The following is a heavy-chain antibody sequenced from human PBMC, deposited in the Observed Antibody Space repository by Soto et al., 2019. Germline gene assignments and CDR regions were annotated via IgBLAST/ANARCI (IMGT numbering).Heavy chain of an antibody. CDR1: GFIFSDYP. CDR3: SRAREAGGVVQGWFDP. D-gene: IGHD2-15*01. V-gene: IGHV3-30*09. CDR2: ISYDGNNK. Sequence: QVQLVESGGGVVQPGRSLRLSCAASGFIFSDYPMHWVRQAPGKGLEWVSVISYDGNNKYYADSVKGRFATSRDNSKNTLYLQMNSLRAEDTAVYYCSRAREAGGVVQGWFDPWGQGTLVTVSS. J-gene: IGHJ5*02.